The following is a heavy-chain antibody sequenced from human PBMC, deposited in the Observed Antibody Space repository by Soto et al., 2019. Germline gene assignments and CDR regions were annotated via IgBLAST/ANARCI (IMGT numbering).Heavy chain of an antibody. V-gene: IGHV3-30-3*01. CDR3: ARTFDTITYYFDY. CDR1: EFSFSSYA. D-gene: IGHD3-9*01. CDR2: ISFNGNSL. Sequence: GGSLRLSXTASEFSFSSYAMHWIRQSPSKGLEWVAVISFNGNSLHYADSVKDRFTISRDNSKSTLYLQMNNMRTEDTAVYYCARTFDTITYYFDYWGQGTLVTVSS. J-gene: IGHJ4*02.